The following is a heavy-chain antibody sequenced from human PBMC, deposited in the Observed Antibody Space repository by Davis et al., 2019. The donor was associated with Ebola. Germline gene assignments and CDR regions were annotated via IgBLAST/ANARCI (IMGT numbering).Heavy chain of an antibody. D-gene: IGHD4-11*01. J-gene: IGHJ4*02. CDR1: GGSISSSSYY. CDR3: AGAYTPTPFDY. CDR2: IYYSGST. Sequence: MPSETLSLTCTVSGGSISSSSYYWSWIRQPPGKGLEWIGYIYYSGSTNYNPSLKSRVTISVDTSKNQFSLKLSSVTAADTAVYYCAGAYTPTPFDYWGQGTLVTVSS. V-gene: IGHV4-61*05.